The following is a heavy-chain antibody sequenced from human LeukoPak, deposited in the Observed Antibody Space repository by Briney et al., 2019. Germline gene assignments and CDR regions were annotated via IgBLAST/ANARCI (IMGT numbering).Heavy chain of an antibody. CDR1: GFTFSDYG. Sequence: QTGGSLRLSCEASGFTFSDYGLHWIRQAPGKGLEWVAVIWSDATNQYYGDSVKGRFTISRDNFKKTVSLQMDSLRAEDTAVYYCGKDAQRGFDYSNSLEHWGQGSLVTVSS. D-gene: IGHD4-11*01. CDR3: GKDAQRGFDYSNSLEH. J-gene: IGHJ4*02. V-gene: IGHV3-33*06. CDR2: IWSDATNQ.